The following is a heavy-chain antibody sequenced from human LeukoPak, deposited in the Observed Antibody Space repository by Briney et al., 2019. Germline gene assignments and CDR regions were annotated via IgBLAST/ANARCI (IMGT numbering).Heavy chain of an antibody. V-gene: IGHV3-30*04. CDR1: GFTFSSYA. CDR2: ISYDGSNK. CDR3: ARGVIAVAGQYFDY. Sequence: QPGRSLRLSCAASGFTFSSYAMHWVRQAPGKGLEWVAVISYDGSNKYYADSVKGRFTISRDNSKNTLYLQMNSLRAEDTAVYYCARGVIAVAGQYFDYWGQGTLVTVSS. D-gene: IGHD6-19*01. J-gene: IGHJ4*02.